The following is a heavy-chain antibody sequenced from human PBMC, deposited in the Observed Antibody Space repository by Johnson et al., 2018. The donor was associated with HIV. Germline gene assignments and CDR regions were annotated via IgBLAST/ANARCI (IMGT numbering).Heavy chain of an antibody. J-gene: IGHJ3*02. CDR1: GFTFDDYG. Sequence: VQLVESGGGVVRPGGSLRLSCAASGFTFDDYGMSWVRQAPGKGLEWVSGINWNGGSTGYADSVKGRFTISRDNAKNSLYLQMNSLRAEDTAFYYCARAVGFDDGRGDALDIWGQGTMVTVSS. V-gene: IGHV3-20*04. CDR3: ARAVGFDDGRGDALDI. CDR2: INWNGGST. D-gene: IGHD3-9*01.